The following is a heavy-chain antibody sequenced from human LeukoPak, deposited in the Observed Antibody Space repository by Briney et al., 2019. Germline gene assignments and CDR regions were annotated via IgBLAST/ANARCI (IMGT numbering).Heavy chain of an antibody. CDR3: AKGDVSVTREFDY. D-gene: IGHD7-27*01. Sequence: GGSLRLSCTASGFIFSTYSMIWVRQAPGKGLEWVSSISSGSSNIYYADSVKGRFTISRDNAQNSLYLQMNSLRAEDTAVYYCAKGDVSVTREFDYWGQRTLVTVSS. V-gene: IGHV3-21*01. CDR1: GFIFSTYS. J-gene: IGHJ4*02. CDR2: ISSGSSNI.